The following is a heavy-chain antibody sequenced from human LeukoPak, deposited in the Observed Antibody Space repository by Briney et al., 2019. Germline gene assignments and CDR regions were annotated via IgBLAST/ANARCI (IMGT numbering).Heavy chain of an antibody. J-gene: IGHJ4*02. V-gene: IGHV3-30-3*01. CDR1: GFTFSSYA. CDR3: ARDYYYDSSGRPYYFDY. D-gene: IGHD3-22*01. CDR2: ISYDGSNK. Sequence: GGSLRLSCAASGFTFSSYAMHWVRQAPGKGLEWVAVISYDGSNKYYADSVKGRFTISRDNSKNTLYLQMNSLRAEDTAVYYCARDYYYDSSGRPYYFDYWGQGTLVTVSS.